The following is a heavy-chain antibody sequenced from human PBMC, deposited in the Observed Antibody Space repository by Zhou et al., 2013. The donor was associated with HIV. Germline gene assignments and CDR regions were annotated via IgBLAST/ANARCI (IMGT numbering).Heavy chain of an antibody. V-gene: IGHV1-69*05. CDR3: TRGPREIVPADPLDLMDV. CDR2: VIPLFGTP. J-gene: IGHJ6*02. D-gene: IGHD2-2*01. Sequence: QVQLLQSGAEVRKPGSSVKVSCKTSGGRVDRYALSWVRQAPGRGLEWIGGVIPLFGTPSYAVQFQGRVTITTDESSSTTYMSLTSLRSDDTAVYYCTRGPREIVPADPLDLMDVWGQGTTVIVSS. CDR1: GGRVDRYA.